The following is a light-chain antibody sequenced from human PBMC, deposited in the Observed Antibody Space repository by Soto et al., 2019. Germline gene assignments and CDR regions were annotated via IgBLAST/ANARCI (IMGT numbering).Light chain of an antibody. Sequence: EIVLTQSPGTLSLSPGERATLSCRASQSISSSYLAWYQQKPGQAPRLLIYGASRRATGIPDRFSGSGSGTDFTLTISRLEPEDFAVFYCQHYDSSSYTFGQGTKLEIK. CDR2: GAS. J-gene: IGKJ2*01. V-gene: IGKV3-20*01. CDR3: QHYDSSSYT. CDR1: QSISSSY.